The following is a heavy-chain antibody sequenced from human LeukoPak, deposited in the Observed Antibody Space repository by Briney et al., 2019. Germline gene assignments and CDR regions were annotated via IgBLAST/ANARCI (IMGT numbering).Heavy chain of an antibody. CDR3: AREKYSSSWYSYYYYYGMDV. J-gene: IGHJ6*02. CDR1: GFTFSSYW. CDR2: IKQDGSEK. V-gene: IGHV3-7*03. D-gene: IGHD6-13*01. Sequence: GGSLRLSCAASGFTFSSYWMSWVRQAPGKGLEWVANIKQDGSEKYYVDSVKGRFTISRDNAKNSLYLQMNSLRAEDTAVYYCAREKYSSSWYSYYYYYGMDVWGRGTTVTVSS.